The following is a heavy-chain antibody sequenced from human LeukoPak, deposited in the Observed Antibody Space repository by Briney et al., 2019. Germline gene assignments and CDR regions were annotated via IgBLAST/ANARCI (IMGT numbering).Heavy chain of an antibody. J-gene: IGHJ3*02. CDR3: ARVGNYGSGFDI. V-gene: IGHV3-64*01. CDR2: IGYNGGDT. Sequence: GGSLRLSCAASGFTLSTYSMHWVRQAPGKGLEFVSAIGYNGGDTYYANSVKGRFTISRDISKNTLYLQMGSLRAEDMAVYYCARVGNYGSGFDIWGQGTMVTLSS. CDR1: GFTLSTYS. D-gene: IGHD1-7*01.